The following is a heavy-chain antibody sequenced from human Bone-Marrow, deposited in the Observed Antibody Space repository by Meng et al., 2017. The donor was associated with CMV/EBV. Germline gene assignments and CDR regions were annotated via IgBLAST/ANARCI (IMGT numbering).Heavy chain of an antibody. CDR1: GFTFSSNA. CDR3: AKGQYQLLLPALPRKYYFDY. CDR2: ISGSAGST. V-gene: IGHV3-23*01. J-gene: IGHJ4*02. D-gene: IGHD2-2*01. Sequence: GGSLRLSCAASGFTFSSNARSWVRQPPGKGLEWVSAISGSAGSTYNSDAVKGRFTITRDNSNYTLYLQMNILSAEDTAVNYCAKGQYQLLLPALPRKYYFDYWGQGTLVTVSS.